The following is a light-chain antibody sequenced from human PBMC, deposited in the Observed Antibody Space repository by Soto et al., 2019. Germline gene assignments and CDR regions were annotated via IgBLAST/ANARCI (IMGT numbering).Light chain of an antibody. CDR2: STI. J-gene: IGLJ3*02. CDR1: AGSVTSGHY. V-gene: IGLV7-43*01. Sequence: QTVVTQEPSLTVSPGGTVTLTCASSAGSVTSGHYPNWFQQKPGQAPTTLLYSTINKHSWTPARVSGSLLGGKAALTLSGVQPEDEADCYCLLYYCGDQPWVFGGVTTVTVL. CDR3: LLYYCGDQPWV.